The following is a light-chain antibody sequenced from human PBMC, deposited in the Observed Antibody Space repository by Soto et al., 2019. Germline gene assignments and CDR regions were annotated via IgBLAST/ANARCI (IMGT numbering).Light chain of an antibody. Sequence: QSVLTQPPSASGSPGQSVTISCTGTSSDVGGYNYVSWYQQHPGKAPKLMIHEVSKRPSGVPDRFSGSKSGNTASLTVSGLQAEDEADYYCSSYAGSNNLVFGGRTKLTVL. J-gene: IGLJ2*01. CDR2: EVS. CDR1: SSDVGGYNY. CDR3: SSYAGSNNLV. V-gene: IGLV2-8*01.